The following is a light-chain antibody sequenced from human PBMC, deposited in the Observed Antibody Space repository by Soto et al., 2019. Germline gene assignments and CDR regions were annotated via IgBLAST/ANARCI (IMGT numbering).Light chain of an antibody. J-gene: IGKJ3*01. CDR2: AAS. CDR3: QQSYSTPFT. Sequence: DLQMTQSPSSLSASVGVRVTITCRASQSISSYLNWYQQKPGKAPKLLIYAASSLQSGVPSRFSGSGSGTDFTLTISSLQPEDFATYYYQQSYSTPFTFGPGTKVDIK. V-gene: IGKV1-39*01. CDR1: QSISSY.